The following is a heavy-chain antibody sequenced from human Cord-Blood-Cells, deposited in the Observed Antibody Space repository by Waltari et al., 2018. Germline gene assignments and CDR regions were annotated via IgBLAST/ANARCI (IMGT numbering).Heavy chain of an antibody. D-gene: IGHD7-27*01. J-gene: IGHJ3*02. CDR2: IIPILGIA. Sequence: QVQLVQSGAEVKKPGSSVKVSCKASGGTFSSYAISWVRQAPGQGLEWMGRIIPILGIANYAQKFQGRVTITADKSTSTAYMELSSLRSEDTAVYYCARGTNWGFAFDIWGQGTMVTVSS. V-gene: IGHV1-69*09. CDR1: GGTFSSYA. CDR3: ARGTNWGFAFDI.